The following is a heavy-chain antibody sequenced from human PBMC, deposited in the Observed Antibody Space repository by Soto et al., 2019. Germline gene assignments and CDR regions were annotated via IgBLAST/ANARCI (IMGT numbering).Heavy chain of an antibody. D-gene: IGHD3-16*02. V-gene: IGHV4-61*01. CDR3: AALKRIVAADY. CDR2: IYDSGST. Sequence: QVQLQESGPGLVKSSETLSLTCTVSGDSVTSDKHYWSWIRQPPGKGMEWIVYIYDSGSTYPSLKCRVTFSVDTSRNQFSVSLTSVTAADTAVYYCAALKRIVAADYWGQGTLAIVSS. CDR1: GDSVTSDKHY. J-gene: IGHJ4*02.